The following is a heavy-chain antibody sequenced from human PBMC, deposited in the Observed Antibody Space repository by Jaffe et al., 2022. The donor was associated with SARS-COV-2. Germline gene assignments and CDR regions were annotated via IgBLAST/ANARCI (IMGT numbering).Heavy chain of an antibody. J-gene: IGHJ4*02. CDR1: GFTFSSYA. CDR3: AKDLDIVVVVAAVPRPY. CDR2: ISGSGGST. Sequence: EVQLLESGGGLVQPGGSLRLSCAASGFTFSSYAMSWVRQAPGKGLEWVSAISGSGGSTYYADSVKGRFTISRDNSKNTLYLQMNSLRAEDTAVYYCAKDLDIVVVVAAVPRPYWGQGTLVTVSS. V-gene: IGHV3-23*01. D-gene: IGHD2-15*01.